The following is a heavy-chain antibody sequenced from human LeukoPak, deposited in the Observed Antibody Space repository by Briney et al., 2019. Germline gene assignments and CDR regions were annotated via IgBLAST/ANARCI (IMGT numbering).Heavy chain of an antibody. CDR1: GGTFSSYA. D-gene: IGHD3-3*01. J-gene: IGHJ4*02. CDR2: IIPIFGIA. Sequence: GASVKVSCKASGGTFSSYAISWVRQAPGQGLEWMGRIIPIFGIANYAQKFQGRVTITADKSTSTAYMELSSLRSEDTAVYYCARARSGYYDFWSGYDYWGQGTLVTVSS. V-gene: IGHV1-69*04. CDR3: ARARSGYYDFWSGYDY.